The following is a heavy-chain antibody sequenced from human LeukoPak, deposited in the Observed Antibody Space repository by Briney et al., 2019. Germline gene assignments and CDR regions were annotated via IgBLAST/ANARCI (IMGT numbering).Heavy chain of an antibody. V-gene: IGHV3-48*01. D-gene: IGHD5-24*01. CDR2: IGIDSGNT. CDR3: ARDYKYALDN. J-gene: IGHJ4*02. Sequence: GGSLRLSCAASGFTFSDYSMNWVRQAPGKGLEWISYIGIDSGNTNYADSAKGRFTISGDKAKNSLYLQMNSLRVEDTAVYYCARDYKYALDNWGQGTLVTVSS. CDR1: GFTFSDYS.